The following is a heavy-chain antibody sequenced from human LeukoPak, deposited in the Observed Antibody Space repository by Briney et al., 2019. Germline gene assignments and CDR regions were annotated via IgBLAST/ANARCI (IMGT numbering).Heavy chain of an antibody. D-gene: IGHD4-23*01. J-gene: IGHJ4*02. Sequence: PSETLSLTCAVYGGSFGGYNWSWIRQPPGKGLEWIGEINDSRSTNYIPSLKSRVTISVDRSKNQFSLWLSSVTAADTAMYYCARERRGGNSDWGQGTLVTVSS. CDR1: GGSFGGYN. CDR2: INDSRST. CDR3: ARERRGGNSD. V-gene: IGHV4-34*01.